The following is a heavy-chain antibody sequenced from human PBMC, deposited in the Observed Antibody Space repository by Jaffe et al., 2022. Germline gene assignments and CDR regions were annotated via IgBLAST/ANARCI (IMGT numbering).Heavy chain of an antibody. Sequence: EVQLVESGGGLVQPGGSLRLSCAASGFTFSSYWMHWVRQAPGKGLVWVSRINSDGSTTTYADSVMGRFTISRDNAKNTLYLQMNSLRAEDTAVYYCAREKVPRPLDAFDIWGQGTLVTVSS. V-gene: IGHV3-74*01. CDR3: AREKVPRPLDAFDI. CDR2: INSDGSTT. CDR1: GFTFSSYW. J-gene: IGHJ3*02.